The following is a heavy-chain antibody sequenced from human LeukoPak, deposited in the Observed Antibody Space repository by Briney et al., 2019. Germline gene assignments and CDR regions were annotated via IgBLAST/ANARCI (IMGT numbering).Heavy chain of an antibody. CDR1: GFSLSTSGVG. CDR2: IYYSGST. CDR3: ARSTAYYYGSGKGGMDV. V-gene: IGHV4-39*07. Sequence: ESGPTLVKPTQTLTLTCTFSGFSLSTSGVGVGWIRQPPGKGLEWIGSIYYSGSTYYNPSLKSRVTISVDTSKNQFSLKLSSVTAADTAVYYCARSTAYYYGSGKGGMDVWGQGTTVTVSS. D-gene: IGHD3-10*01. J-gene: IGHJ6*02.